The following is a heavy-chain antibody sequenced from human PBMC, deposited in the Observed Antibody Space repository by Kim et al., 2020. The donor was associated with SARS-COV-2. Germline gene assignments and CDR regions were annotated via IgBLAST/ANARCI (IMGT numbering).Heavy chain of an antibody. J-gene: IGHJ4*02. Sequence: SETLSLTCAVYGGSFSGYYWSWIRQPPGKGLEWIGEINHSGSTNYNPSLKSRVTISVDTSKNQFSLKLSSVTAADTAVYYCASGRRGGKYQRSGGVSLDYWGQGTLVTVSS. CDR1: GGSFSGYY. CDR2: INHSGST. CDR3: ASGRRGGKYQRSGGVSLDY. D-gene: IGHD2-2*01. V-gene: IGHV4-34*01.